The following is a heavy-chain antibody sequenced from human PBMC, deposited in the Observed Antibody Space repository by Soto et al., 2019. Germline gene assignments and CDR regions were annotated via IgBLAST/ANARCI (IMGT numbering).Heavy chain of an antibody. CDR2: IYYSGST. Sequence: LSLTCTVSCGSINTGFYFWSSIRHHPVKGLEWIGYIYYSGSTYYNPSLKSRVTISVDTSKNQFSLKLSSVTAADTAVYYCARGVVEYYDILTGYYGPIDYWGQGTLVTVSS. V-gene: IGHV4-31*03. CDR3: ARGVVEYYDILTGYYGPIDY. J-gene: IGHJ4*02. CDR1: CGSINTGFYF. D-gene: IGHD3-9*01.